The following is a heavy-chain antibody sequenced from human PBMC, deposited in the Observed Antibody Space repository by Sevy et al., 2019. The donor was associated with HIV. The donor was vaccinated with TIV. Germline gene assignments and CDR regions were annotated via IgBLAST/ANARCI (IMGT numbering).Heavy chain of an antibody. V-gene: IGHV3-23*01. Sequence: GGSLRLSCAVSGFTFRNFWMSWVRQAPGKGLEWASGITGSGGSTYYADSVKGRFTISRDNSKNTLYLQMNSLRVEDTAVYYCAKVGYCSSTSCYSIYYGMDVWGQGTTVTVSS. D-gene: IGHD2-2*02. CDR2: ITGSGGST. CDR3: AKVGYCSSTSCYSIYYGMDV. J-gene: IGHJ6*02. CDR1: GFTFRNFW.